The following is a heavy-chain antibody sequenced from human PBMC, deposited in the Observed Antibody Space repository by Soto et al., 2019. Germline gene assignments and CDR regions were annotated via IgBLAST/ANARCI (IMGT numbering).Heavy chain of an antibody. V-gene: IGHV1-24*01. CDR3: ATRYSSGWYFDY. CDR1: GYTLTELS. J-gene: IGHJ4*02. Sequence: ASVKVSCKXSGYTLTELSMHWVRQAPGKGLEWMGGFDPEDGETIYAQKFQGRVTMTEDTSTDTAYMELSSLRSEDTAVYYCATRYSSGWYFDYWGQGTLVTVSS. CDR2: FDPEDGET. D-gene: IGHD6-19*01.